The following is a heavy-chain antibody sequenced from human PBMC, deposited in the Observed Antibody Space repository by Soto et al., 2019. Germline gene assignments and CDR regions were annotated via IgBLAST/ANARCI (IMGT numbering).Heavy chain of an antibody. Sequence: PGESLKISCKGSGYSFTSYWIGWVRQMPGKGLEWMGIIYPGDSDTRYSPSFQGQVTISANKSISTAYLQWSSLKASDTAMYYCARQYYDSSGPYQAFDIWGQGTVVTVSS. CDR2: IYPGDSDT. J-gene: IGHJ3*02. V-gene: IGHV5-51*01. CDR3: ARQYYDSSGPYQAFDI. D-gene: IGHD3-22*01. CDR1: GYSFTSYW.